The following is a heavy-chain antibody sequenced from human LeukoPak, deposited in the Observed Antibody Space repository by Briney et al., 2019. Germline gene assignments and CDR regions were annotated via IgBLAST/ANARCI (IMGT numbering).Heavy chain of an antibody. V-gene: IGHV3-33*01. CDR2: IWYDGSNE. J-gene: IGHJ1*01. CDR3: AGDHPAVGGSTGYFRH. CDR1: GFTFSSYG. Sequence: PGGSLRLSCAASGFTFSSYGMHWVRQAPGKGLEWVAVIWYDGSNEYYADSVKGRFTISRDNSKNTLYLQMNSLRAEDTAVYYCAGDHPAVGGSTGYFRHWGQGTLVTVSS. D-gene: IGHD6-19*01.